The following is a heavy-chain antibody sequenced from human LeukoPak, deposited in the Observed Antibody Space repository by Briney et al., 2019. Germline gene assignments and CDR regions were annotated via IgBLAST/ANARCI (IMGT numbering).Heavy chain of an antibody. V-gene: IGHV3-23*01. Sequence: GGSLRLSCAASGFTFSSYSMSWVRQAPGKGLEWVSAISGSGGSTYYADSVKGRFTISRDNSKNTLYLQMNSLRAEDTAVYYCAIVIGSGWSHDYWGQGTLVTVSS. D-gene: IGHD6-19*01. CDR3: AIVIGSGWSHDY. CDR1: GFTFSSYS. J-gene: IGHJ4*02. CDR2: ISGSGGST.